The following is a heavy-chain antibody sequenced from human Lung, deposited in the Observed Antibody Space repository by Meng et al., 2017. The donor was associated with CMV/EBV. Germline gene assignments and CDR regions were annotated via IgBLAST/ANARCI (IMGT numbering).Heavy chain of an antibody. CDR3: ARGPFYYYGMDV. J-gene: IGHJ6*02. D-gene: IGHD3-10*01. Sequence: ASXXVSCKASGYTFTGYYMHWVRQAPGQGLEWMGWITPNSGGTNYAQKFQGRVTMTRDTSISTAYMELSRLRSDDTAVYYCARGPFYYYGMDVWGQGTTVTVSS. CDR1: GYTFTGYY. V-gene: IGHV1-2*02. CDR2: ITPNSGGT.